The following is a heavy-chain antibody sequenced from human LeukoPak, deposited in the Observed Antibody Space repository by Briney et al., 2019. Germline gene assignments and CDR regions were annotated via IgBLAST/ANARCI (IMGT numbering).Heavy chain of an antibody. D-gene: IGHD1-26*01. Sequence: SETLSLTCTVSGASISSYYWSWIRQPPGKGLEWIGFIYTSGSTNYNPSLKSRVTISVDTSKNQFTSKNQFSLKLTSVIAADTAVYYCARHYSGSYSPFDYWGQGTLVTASS. CDR3: ARHYSGSYSPFDY. CDR2: IYTSGST. V-gene: IGHV4-4*09. CDR1: GASISSYY. J-gene: IGHJ4*02.